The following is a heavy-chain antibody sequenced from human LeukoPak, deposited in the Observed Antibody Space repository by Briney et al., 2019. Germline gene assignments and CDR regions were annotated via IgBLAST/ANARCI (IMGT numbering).Heavy chain of an antibody. CDR1: GFTFSTYG. Sequence: PGGSLRLSCAASGFTFSTYGMHWVRQAPGKGLEWVAVIWNDASHDNYADSVRGRFTISRDNAKNSLYLQMNSLRAEDTAVYYCARDRRLDSYYYYYYGMDVWGQGTTVTVSS. D-gene: IGHD6-19*01. J-gene: IGHJ6*02. CDR2: IWNDASHD. V-gene: IGHV3-33*01. CDR3: ARDRRLDSYYYYYYGMDV.